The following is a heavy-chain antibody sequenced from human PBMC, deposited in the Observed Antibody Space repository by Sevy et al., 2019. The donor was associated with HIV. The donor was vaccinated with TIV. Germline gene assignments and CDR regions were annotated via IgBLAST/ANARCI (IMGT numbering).Heavy chain of an antibody. Sequence: GGSLRLSCVGSGFTFRNFGVHWLRQAPCKELEWLSVVSYDGSSKYYVDSVKGRFIVSRDNSKNTLYLQMNSLRTEDTAVYYCARGGSGDYYYYGVDVWGQGTTVTVSS. CDR3: ARGGSGDYYYYGVDV. CDR2: VSYDGSSK. CDR1: GFTFRNFG. V-gene: IGHV3-30*03. D-gene: IGHD3-10*01. J-gene: IGHJ6*02.